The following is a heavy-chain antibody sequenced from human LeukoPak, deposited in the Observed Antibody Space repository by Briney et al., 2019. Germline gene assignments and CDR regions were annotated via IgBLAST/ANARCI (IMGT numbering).Heavy chain of an antibody. CDR1: GGSISSYY. Sequence: SETLSLTCTVSGGSISSYYWSWIRQPAGKGLEWIGRIYTSGSTNYNPSLKSRVTMSVDTSKNQFSLKLSSVTAADTAVYYCARGEDFGQAPDSYGYYGMDVWGQGTTATVSS. D-gene: IGHD2-15*01. CDR3: ARGEDFGQAPDSYGYYGMDV. CDR2: IYTSGST. J-gene: IGHJ6*02. V-gene: IGHV4-4*07.